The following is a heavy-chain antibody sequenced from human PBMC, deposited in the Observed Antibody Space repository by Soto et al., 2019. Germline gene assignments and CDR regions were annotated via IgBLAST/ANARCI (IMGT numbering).Heavy chain of an antibody. CDR1: RGSISNYN. J-gene: IGHJ4*02. D-gene: IGHD3-10*01. CDR2: INYSWGR. CDR3: ARENYYALDY. Sequence: SETLALTCTVSRGSISNYNCNCGRQRRGQGLEWIGYINYSWGRHYNHSLKSRVTISIKTSTHLLSLTLTSVTARETAVYYCARENYYALDYRGAGTLGTVSP. V-gene: IGHV4-59*01.